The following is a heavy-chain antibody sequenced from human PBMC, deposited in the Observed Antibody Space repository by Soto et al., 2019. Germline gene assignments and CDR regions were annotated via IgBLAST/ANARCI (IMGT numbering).Heavy chain of an antibody. J-gene: IGHJ4*02. Sequence: SETLSLTCAVYGGSFSGYYWSWIRQPPGKGLEWIGEINHSGSTNYNPSLKSRVTISVDTSKNQFSLKLSSVTAADTAVYYCARGIEGIAAAGTLDYWGQGTLVTVSS. CDR2: INHSGST. D-gene: IGHD6-13*01. CDR3: ARGIEGIAAAGTLDY. CDR1: GGSFSGYY. V-gene: IGHV4-34*01.